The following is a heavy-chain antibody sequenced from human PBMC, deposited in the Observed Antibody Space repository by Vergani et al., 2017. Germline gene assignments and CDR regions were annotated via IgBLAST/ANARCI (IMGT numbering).Heavy chain of an antibody. CDR3: ARVDTAMVTAYYYMDV. CDR2: IIPIFGTA. Sequence: QVQLVQSGAEVKKPGSSVKVSCKASGGTFSSYAISWVRQAPGQGLEWMGGIIPIFGTANYAQKFQGRVTITADESTSTAYMELSSLRSEDTAVYYWARVDTAMVTAYYYMDVWGKGTTVTVSS. J-gene: IGHJ6*03. D-gene: IGHD5-18*01. CDR1: GGTFSSYA. V-gene: IGHV1-69*12.